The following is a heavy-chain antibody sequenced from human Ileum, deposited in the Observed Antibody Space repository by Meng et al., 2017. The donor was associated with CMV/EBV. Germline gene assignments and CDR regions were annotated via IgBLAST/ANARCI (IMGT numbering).Heavy chain of an antibody. CDR1: GFNFSQYF. D-gene: IGHD3-10*01. V-gene: IGHV3-7*01. J-gene: IGHJ5*02. Sequence: GGSLRLSCAASGFNFSQYFMTWVRQAPGKGLEWLAIMTQDGSKTYNVESVRGRFTISRDNDKNSLYLQMNRLRAEDTAVYYCARDEGVLGWFDPWGQGTLVTVSS. CDR3: ARDEGVLGWFDP. CDR2: MTQDGSKT.